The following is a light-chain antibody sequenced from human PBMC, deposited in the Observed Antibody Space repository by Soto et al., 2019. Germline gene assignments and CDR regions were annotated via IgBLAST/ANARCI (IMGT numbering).Light chain of an antibody. V-gene: IGLV2-14*01. Sequence: QSALTQPASVSGSPGQSITISCTGTSSDVGAYNYVSWYQQHPGKAPKLMIYEVSNRPSGVSNRFSGSKSANTASLTISGLQAEDDADYYCSSYTSTSTVFGTGTKLTVL. CDR1: SSDVGAYNY. CDR3: SSYTSTSTV. J-gene: IGLJ1*01. CDR2: EVS.